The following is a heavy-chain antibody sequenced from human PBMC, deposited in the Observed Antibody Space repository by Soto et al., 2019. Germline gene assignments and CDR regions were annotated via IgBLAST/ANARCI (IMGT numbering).Heavy chain of an antibody. V-gene: IGHV4-4*07. CDR2: IYTSGST. CDR1: GGSIISYY. Sequence: PSETLSLTCTVSGGSIISYYCICIRHPAGKGLEWIGRIYTSGSTHYNPSLKSRVTMSVDTSKNQFSLKLSSVTAADTAVYYCARSVRRENWFDPWGQGTLVTVSS. D-gene: IGHD3-3*01. CDR3: ARSVRRENWFDP. J-gene: IGHJ5*02.